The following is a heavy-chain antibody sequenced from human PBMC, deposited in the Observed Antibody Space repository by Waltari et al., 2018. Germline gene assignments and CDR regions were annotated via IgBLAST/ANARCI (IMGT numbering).Heavy chain of an antibody. Sequence: EVQLVESGGGLVPHGGSLRLLCASSGFTFSSHWMYWVRQTPGKGLGWVSGINSDGSSTSYADSVKGRVTISRDNAKNTLYLQMNSLRAEDTAVYYCVRDSSGTYWGQGTQVTVSS. J-gene: IGHJ4*02. V-gene: IGHV3-74*01. CDR1: GFTFSSHW. CDR2: INSDGSST. D-gene: IGHD3-22*01. CDR3: VRDSSGTY.